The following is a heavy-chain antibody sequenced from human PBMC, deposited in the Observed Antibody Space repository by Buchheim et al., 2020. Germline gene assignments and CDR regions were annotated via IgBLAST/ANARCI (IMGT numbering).Heavy chain of an antibody. D-gene: IGHD3-10*01. V-gene: IGHV3-30-3*01. Sequence: QVQLVESGGGVVKPGGSLRLSCGVSGFTFNSYVIHWVRQAPGKGLEWVAVMSSDLVSEYYADSVNGRFSISRDSSKKTLYLQMNSLRPEDTAVYYCVREGYYESGSLPSSYFDYWGQGTL. CDR1: GFTFNSYV. J-gene: IGHJ4*02. CDR2: MSSDLVSE. CDR3: VREGYYESGSLPSSYFDY.